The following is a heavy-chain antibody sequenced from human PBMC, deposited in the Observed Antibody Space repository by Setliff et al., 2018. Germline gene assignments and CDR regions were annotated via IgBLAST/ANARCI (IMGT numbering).Heavy chain of an antibody. CDR1: GFTFSNHG. V-gene: IGHV3-48*03. Sequence: GGSLRLSCAVSGFTFSNHGMNWVRQAPGKGLEWVAYINAWGTSMYYADSVKGRFTISRDNAKNSLFLQMNSLRAEDMGVYYCAKDGGTAMLETYYYGLDVWGPGTTVTVSS. CDR2: INAWGTSM. D-gene: IGHD5-18*01. CDR3: AKDGGTAMLETYYYGLDV. J-gene: IGHJ6*02.